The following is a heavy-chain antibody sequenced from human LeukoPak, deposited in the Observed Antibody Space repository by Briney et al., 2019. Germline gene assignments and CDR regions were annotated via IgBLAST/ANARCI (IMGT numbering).Heavy chain of an antibody. Sequence: SETLSLTCTVSGGSISSYYWSWIRQPPGKGLEWIGYIYYSGSTNYNPSLKSRVTISVDTSKNQFSLKLSSVTAADTAVYYCARVHDFWSGYQIWGQGTLVTVSS. V-gene: IGHV4-59*01. D-gene: IGHD3-3*01. J-gene: IGHJ4*02. CDR3: ARVHDFWSGYQI. CDR2: IYYSGST. CDR1: GGSISSYY.